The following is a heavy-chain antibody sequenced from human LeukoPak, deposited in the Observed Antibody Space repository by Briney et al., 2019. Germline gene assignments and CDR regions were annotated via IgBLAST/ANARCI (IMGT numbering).Heavy chain of an antibody. CDR3: ARVATTTNPPQRPFDY. V-gene: IGHV4-38-2*01. CDR2: IYYSGST. D-gene: IGHD5-12*01. CDR1: GYSISSGYY. J-gene: IGHJ4*02. Sequence: PSETLSLTCAVSGYSISSGYYWGWIRQPPGKGLEWIGSIYYSGSTYYNPSLKSRVTISVDTSKNQFSLKLSSVTAADTAAYYCARVATTTNPPQRPFDYWGQGTLVTVSS.